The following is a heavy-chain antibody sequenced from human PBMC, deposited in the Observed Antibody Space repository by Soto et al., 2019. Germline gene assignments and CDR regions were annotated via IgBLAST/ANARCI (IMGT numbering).Heavy chain of an antibody. V-gene: IGHV1-2*04. CDR2: INPNSGGT. Sequence: ASVKVSCKASGYTFTGYYMHWVRQAPGQGLEWMGWINPNSGGTNYAQKFQGWVTMTRDTSISTAYMELSRLRSDDTAVYYCARGSYSSGWYWRNWFDPWGQGTLGTVSS. CDR1: GYTFTGYY. CDR3: ARGSYSSGWYWRNWFDP. D-gene: IGHD6-19*01. J-gene: IGHJ5*02.